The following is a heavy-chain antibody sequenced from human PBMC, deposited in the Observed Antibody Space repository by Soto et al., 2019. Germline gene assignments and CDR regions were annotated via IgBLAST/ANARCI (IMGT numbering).Heavy chain of an antibody. CDR3: ARGAVTTNYYYYGMDV. J-gene: IGHJ6*02. CDR2: ISYDGSSK. D-gene: IGHD4-17*01. CDR1: GFTFGAYA. Sequence: QVQLVDSGGGVVQPGGSLRLSCAGSGFTFGAYAMHWVRQAPVKGLEWVAVISYDGSSKNYADSVKGRFTISRDNSKNTLFLQVSSLRDEDTALYYCARGAVTTNYYYYGMDVWGRGTTVTVSS. V-gene: IGHV3-30-3*01.